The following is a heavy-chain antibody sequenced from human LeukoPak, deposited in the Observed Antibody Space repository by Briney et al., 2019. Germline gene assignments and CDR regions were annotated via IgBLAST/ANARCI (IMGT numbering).Heavy chain of an antibody. D-gene: IGHD6-6*01. CDR2: ISSSGSTI. Sequence: GGSLRLSCAASGFTFSSYSMNWVRQAPGKGLEWVSYISSSGSTIYYADSVKGRFTISRDNSKNTLYLQMNSLRAEDTAVYYCAKDRSIAARLGDYWGQGTLVTVSS. V-gene: IGHV3-48*01. J-gene: IGHJ4*02. CDR3: AKDRSIAARLGDY. CDR1: GFTFSSYS.